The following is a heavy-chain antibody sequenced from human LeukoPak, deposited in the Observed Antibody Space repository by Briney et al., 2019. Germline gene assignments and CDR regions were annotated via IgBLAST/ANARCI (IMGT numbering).Heavy chain of an antibody. CDR3: ARTRRSGIFDY. V-gene: IGHV3-30*03. J-gene: IGHJ4*02. Sequence: GGSLRLSCAASGFTFSNYGMHWVRQDPGKGLEWVAVLAHDGSVAYYADWVKGRFTISRDNSRNTLYLQMNSLRAEDTAVYYCARTRRSGIFDYWGQGTLVTVSS. D-gene: IGHD2-15*01. CDR2: LAHDGSVA. CDR1: GFTFSNYG.